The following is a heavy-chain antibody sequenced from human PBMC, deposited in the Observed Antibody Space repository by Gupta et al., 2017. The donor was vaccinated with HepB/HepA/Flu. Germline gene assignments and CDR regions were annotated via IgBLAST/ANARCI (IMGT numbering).Heavy chain of an antibody. CDR2: VSDHSGAI. V-gene: IGHV3-23*01. J-gene: IGHJ4*02. CDR1: GFIFRSYN. Sequence: EVQLSESGGGLVQPGGSLRLSCAASGFIFRSYNMSWVRQAPGKGREWLSIVSDHSGAIQYADSVKGRFTISRDNARESLYLQMNSLRAEDTALDFCARVSTSDNRHFNYWGQGTLVTVSS. CDR3: ARVSTSDNRHFNY. D-gene: IGHD1-20*01.